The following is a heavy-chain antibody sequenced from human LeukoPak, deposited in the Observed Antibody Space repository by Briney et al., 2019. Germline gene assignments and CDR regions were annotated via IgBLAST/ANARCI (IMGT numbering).Heavy chain of an antibody. V-gene: IGHV3-66*01. CDR2: IYSGGST. Sequence: GGSLRLSCAASGFTVSSNYMSWVRQAPGKGLEWVSVIYSGGSTYYADSVKSRFTISRDNSKNTLYLQMNSLRAEDTAVYYCARERVVVVAATSYYYGMDVWGQGTTVTVSS. D-gene: IGHD2-15*01. CDR3: ARERVVVVAATSYYYGMDV. CDR1: GFTVSSNY. J-gene: IGHJ6*02.